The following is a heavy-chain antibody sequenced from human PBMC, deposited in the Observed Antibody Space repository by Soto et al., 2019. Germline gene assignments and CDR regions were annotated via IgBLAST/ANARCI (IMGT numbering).Heavy chain of an antibody. CDR2: IYLGDSNT. J-gene: IGHJ4*02. Sequence: PGESLKISCKGSGYSFTKYWISWVRQMPGKGLEWMGMIYLGDSNTRYSPSFEGQVTISADKSTTTAYLQWSSLKASDSAMYYCARQSYCSSTSCYTVDSWGQGTLVTVSS. CDR1: GYSFTKYW. D-gene: IGHD2-2*02. V-gene: IGHV5-51*01. CDR3: ARQSYCSSTSCYTVDS.